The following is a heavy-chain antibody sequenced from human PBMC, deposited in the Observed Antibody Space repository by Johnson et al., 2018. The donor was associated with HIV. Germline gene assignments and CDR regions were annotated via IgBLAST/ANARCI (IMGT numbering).Heavy chain of an antibody. CDR2: ISYDGSNK. CDR1: GFTFSNYP. Sequence: VQLVESGGGVVQPGRSLRLSCAASGFTFSNYPMHWVRQAPGKGLEWVAVISYDGSNKYYPGSVKGRFTISRDNSKNTLYLQMNSLRPEDTAVYYCAKERQLVRAFDIWGQGAMVTVSS. D-gene: IGHD6-6*01. CDR3: AKERQLVRAFDI. J-gene: IGHJ3*02. V-gene: IGHV3-30-3*01.